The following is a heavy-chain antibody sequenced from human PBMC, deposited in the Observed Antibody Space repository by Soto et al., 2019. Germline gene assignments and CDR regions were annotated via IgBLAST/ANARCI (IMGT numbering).Heavy chain of an antibody. CDR2: ILSSGEK. D-gene: IGHD2-2*01. V-gene: IGHV2-26*01. CDR1: GFSLSNAMVG. CDR3: ARISQYAYDFDY. J-gene: IGHJ4*02. Sequence: QVTLKESGPVLVKPTETLTLTCTVSGFSLSNAMVGVSWIRQSPGKALEWLAHILSSGEKSYSTSLKSRVTIYKDTSRSQVVLTMTRMDPVDTATYYCARISQYAYDFDYWGQGTLVTVSS.